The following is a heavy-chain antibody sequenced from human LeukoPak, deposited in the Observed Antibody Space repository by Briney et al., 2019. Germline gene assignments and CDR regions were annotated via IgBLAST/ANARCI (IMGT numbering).Heavy chain of an antibody. D-gene: IGHD1-26*01. CDR3: TRELGGSYNDY. J-gene: IGHJ4*02. V-gene: IGHV3-23*01. Sequence: PGGSLRLSCAASGFTFSIYAMSWVRQAPGKGLEWVSAISASGASTYYADSVKGRFTISRDNAKNSLYLQMNSLRAEDTAVYYCTRELGGSYNDYWGQGTLVTVSS. CDR2: ISASGAST. CDR1: GFTFSIYA.